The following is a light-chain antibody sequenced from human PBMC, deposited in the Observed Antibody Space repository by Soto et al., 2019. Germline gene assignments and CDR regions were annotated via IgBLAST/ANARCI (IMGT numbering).Light chain of an antibody. CDR3: QQYYKLPWT. V-gene: IGKV3-15*01. Sequence: HSAFSVSVSQGEGASLSCRASQSVGRYLAWYQQKLGQAPRLLIYYISTRATGVPARFSGSGSETEFTLTINGLQSEDFAVYCCQQYYKLPWTFGQGTKVDI. CDR2: YIS. J-gene: IGKJ1*01. CDR1: QSVGRY.